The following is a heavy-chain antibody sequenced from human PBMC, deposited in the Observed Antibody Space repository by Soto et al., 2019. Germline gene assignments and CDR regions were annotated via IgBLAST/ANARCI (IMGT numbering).Heavy chain of an antibody. Sequence: PGGSLRLSCAASGFTVSSNYMSWVRQAPGKGLEWVSVIYSGGSTYYADSVKGRFTISRDNSKNTLYLQMNSLRAEDTAVYYCARDGPIQLFDYWGQGTLVTVSS. V-gene: IGHV3-53*01. D-gene: IGHD5-18*01. CDR1: GFTVSSNY. J-gene: IGHJ4*02. CDR3: ARDGPIQLFDY. CDR2: IYSGGST.